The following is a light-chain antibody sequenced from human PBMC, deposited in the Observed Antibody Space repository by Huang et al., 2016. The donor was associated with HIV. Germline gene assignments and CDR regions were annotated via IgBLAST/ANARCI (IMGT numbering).Light chain of an antibody. CDR2: GAS. Sequence: EIVMPQSPATLSVSPRERATLSCRASQSVSSNLAWYQQKPGQAPRRLIYGASTRATGIPARFSGSGSGTEFTLTISSLQSEDFAVYYCQQYNNWPRTCGQGTKVEIK. V-gene: IGKV3-15*01. CDR3: QQYNNWPRT. J-gene: IGKJ1*01. CDR1: QSVSSN.